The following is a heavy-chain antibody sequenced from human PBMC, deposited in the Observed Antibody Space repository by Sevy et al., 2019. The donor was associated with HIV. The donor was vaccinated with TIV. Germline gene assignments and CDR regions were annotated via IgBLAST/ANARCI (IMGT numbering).Heavy chain of an antibody. J-gene: IGHJ4*02. Sequence: PETLSLTCAVYGGSFSGYYWSWIRQPPGKGLEWIGEINHSGSTNYNPSLKSRVTISVDTSKNQFSLKLSSVTAADTAVYYCARTVFGVVIRGLFDYWGQGTLVTVSS. V-gene: IGHV4-34*01. CDR1: GGSFSGYY. CDR2: INHSGST. D-gene: IGHD3-3*01. CDR3: ARTVFGVVIRGLFDY.